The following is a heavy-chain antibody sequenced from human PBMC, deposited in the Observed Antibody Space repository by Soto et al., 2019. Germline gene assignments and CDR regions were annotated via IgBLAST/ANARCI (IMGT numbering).Heavy chain of an antibody. CDR2: IYSGGST. CDR1: GFTVSSNY. D-gene: IGHD3-3*01. V-gene: IGHV3-53*01. Sequence: GGSLRVSCAASGFTVSSNYMSWVRQAPGKGLEWVSFIYSGGSTYYADSVKGRFTISRDNSKNTLYLQMNSLRAEDTAVYYCARASSGYDFLSGYYIXWGQGTLFTVSX. J-gene: IGHJ4*02. CDR3: ARASSGYDFLSGYYIX.